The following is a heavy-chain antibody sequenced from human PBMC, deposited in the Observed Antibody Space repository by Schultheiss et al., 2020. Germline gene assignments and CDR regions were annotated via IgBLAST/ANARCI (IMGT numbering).Heavy chain of an antibody. Sequence: SQTLSLTCAVSGGSISSGGYSWSWIRQPPGKGLEWIGYIYHSGSTYYNPSLKSRVTISVDTSKNQFSLKLSSVTAADTAVYYCARRRRHCSSTSCPTYYFDYWGQGTLVTVSS. D-gene: IGHD2-2*01. V-gene: IGHV4-30-2*03. CDR2: IYHSGST. CDR3: ARRRRHCSSTSCPTYYFDY. CDR1: GGSISSGGYS. J-gene: IGHJ4*02.